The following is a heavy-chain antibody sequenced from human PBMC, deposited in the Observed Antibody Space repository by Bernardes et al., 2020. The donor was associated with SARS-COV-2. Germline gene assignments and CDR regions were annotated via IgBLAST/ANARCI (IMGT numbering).Heavy chain of an antibody. CDR3: ARDLDRLYSGSRTDAFDI. CDR1: GYTLRDYY. V-gene: IGHV1-2*02. Sequence: ASVKVSCKASGYTLRDYYMHWVRQAPGQGLEWMGWINPHSGGTNYAQKFQGRVTVTSDTSISTAYMELSRLTSDDTAVYYCARDLDRLYSGSRTDAFDIWGQGTMVTVSS. CDR2: INPHSGGT. D-gene: IGHD1-26*01. J-gene: IGHJ3*02.